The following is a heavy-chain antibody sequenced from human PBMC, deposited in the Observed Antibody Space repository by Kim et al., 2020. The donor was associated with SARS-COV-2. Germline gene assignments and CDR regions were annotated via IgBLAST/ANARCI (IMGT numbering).Heavy chain of an antibody. CDR2: QDGSAK. Sequence: QDGSAKYYVDSVKGRFTMPRDNAKKSVYLKMNSLRVEDTAVYYCVKGGSDYWGQGTLVTVSS. V-gene: IGHV3-7*03. J-gene: IGHJ4*01. D-gene: IGHD5-12*01. CDR3: VKGGSDY.